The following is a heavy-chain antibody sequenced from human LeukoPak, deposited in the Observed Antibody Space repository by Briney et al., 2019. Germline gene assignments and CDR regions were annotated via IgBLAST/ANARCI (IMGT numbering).Heavy chain of an antibody. CDR2: ISYDGSNK. CDR3: AKEDCAAVGDY. V-gene: IGHV3-30*18. J-gene: IGHJ4*02. CDR1: GFTFSSYG. Sequence: PGRSLRLSCAASGFTFSSYGMHWVRQAPGKGREWVAVISYDGSNKYYADSVKGRFTISRDNSKNTLYLQMNSLRAEDTAVYYCAKEDCAAVGDYWGQGTLATVSS. D-gene: IGHD6-19*01.